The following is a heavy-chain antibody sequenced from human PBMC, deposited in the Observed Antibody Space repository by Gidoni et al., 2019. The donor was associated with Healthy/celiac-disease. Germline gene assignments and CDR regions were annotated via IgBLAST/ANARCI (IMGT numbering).Heavy chain of an antibody. V-gene: IGHV3-21*01. CDR2: IINISSYI. J-gene: IGHJ4*02. CDR1: GFTFSRYS. CDR3: ARDEGDYYDSSGFDY. Sequence: EVQLVESGGGLVKPGGSLRLSCAASGFTFSRYSRKWVSRAPGKGLEWVSSIINISSYIHYADSVKGRFTISRDNAKNSLYLQMNSLRAEDTAVYYCARDEGDYYDSSGFDYWGQGTLVTVSS. D-gene: IGHD3-22*01.